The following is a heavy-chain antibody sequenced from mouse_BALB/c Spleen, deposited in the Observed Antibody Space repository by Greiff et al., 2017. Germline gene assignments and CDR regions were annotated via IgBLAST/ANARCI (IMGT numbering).Heavy chain of an antibody. CDR1: GFNIKDYY. D-gene: IGHD1-1*02. CDR2: IDPENGDT. V-gene: IGHV14-4*02. Sequence: VQLQQSGAELVRPGASVKLSCTASGFNIKDYYMHWVKQRPEQGLEWIGWIDPENGDTEYAPKFQGKATMTADTSSNTAYLQLSSLTSEDTAVYYYNAGGLLWSHAMDYWGQGTSVTVSS. CDR3: NAGGLLWSHAMDY. J-gene: IGHJ4*01.